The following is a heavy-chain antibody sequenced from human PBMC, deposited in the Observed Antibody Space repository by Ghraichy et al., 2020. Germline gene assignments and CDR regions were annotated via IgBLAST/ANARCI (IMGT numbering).Heavy chain of an antibody. V-gene: IGHV3-13*01. Sequence: LSLTCAASGFTFSTHDMHWVRQAPGKGLEWVSAIVTTGDTYHASSVKGRFTVFRDNVKNSVYLQMNSLRVGDTAVYYCARGGGTYYSDSGSLNKFSYWGQVTLVADSP. CDR2: IVTTGDT. J-gene: IGHJ4*02. CDR3: ARGGGTYYSDSGSLNKFSY. CDR1: GFTFSTHD. D-gene: IGHD3-10*01.